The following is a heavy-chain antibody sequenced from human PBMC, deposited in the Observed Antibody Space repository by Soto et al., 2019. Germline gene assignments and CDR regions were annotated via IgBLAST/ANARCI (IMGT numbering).Heavy chain of an antibody. D-gene: IGHD4-17*01. V-gene: IGHV1-69*13. CDR2: IIPIFGTA. CDR1: GGTFSSYA. J-gene: IGHJ4*02. Sequence: GASVKVSCKASGGTFSSYAISWVRQAPGQGLEWMGGIIPIFGTANYAQKFQGRATITADESTSTAYMELSSLRSEDTAVYYCARGKDDYPYFDYWGQGTLVTVSS. CDR3: ARGKDDYPYFDY.